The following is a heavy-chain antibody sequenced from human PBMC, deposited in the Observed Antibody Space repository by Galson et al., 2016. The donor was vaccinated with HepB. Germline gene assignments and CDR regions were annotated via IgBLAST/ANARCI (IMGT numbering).Heavy chain of an antibody. J-gene: IGHJ3*01. V-gene: IGHV4-61*02. CDR2: IYISGST. Sequence: TLSLTCTVSGGSISSGSYYWSWIRQPAGKGLEWIGRIYISGSTTYNPSLKSRVTISVDTSNNQFSLNLRSVTAADAAVYYCARDSIGGNRAFDVWGRGTMVTVSS. CDR1: GGSISSGSYY. D-gene: IGHD2-15*01. CDR3: ARDSIGGNRAFDV.